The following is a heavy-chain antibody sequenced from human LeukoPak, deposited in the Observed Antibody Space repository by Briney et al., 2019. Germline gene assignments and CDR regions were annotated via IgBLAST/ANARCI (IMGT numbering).Heavy chain of an antibody. CDR3: ATAGAYPTVAAIAY. J-gene: IGHJ4*02. V-gene: IGHV1-24*01. CDR1: GYTLTELS. D-gene: IGHD6-19*01. CDR2: FDPEDGQT. Sequence: ASVKVSCKVSGYTLTELSMHWVRQGPGTGLEWVGGFDPEDGQTIYAQKFQGRVTMTENRSTDTAYMELSSVRSEDTAVYYCATAGAYPTVAAIAYWGQGTLVTVSS.